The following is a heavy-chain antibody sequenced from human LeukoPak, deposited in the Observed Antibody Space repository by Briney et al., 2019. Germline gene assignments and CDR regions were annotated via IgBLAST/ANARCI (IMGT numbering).Heavy chain of an antibody. CDR3: ARSPIGSSHLDY. CDR2: INHSGST. D-gene: IGHD6-6*01. Sequence: SETLSLTCAVYGGSFSGYYWSWIRQPPGKGLEWIGEINHSGSTNYNPSLKSRVTISVDTSKNQFSLKLSSVTAADTAVYYRARSPIGSSHLDYWGQGTLVTVSS. CDR1: GGSFSGYY. J-gene: IGHJ4*02. V-gene: IGHV4-34*01.